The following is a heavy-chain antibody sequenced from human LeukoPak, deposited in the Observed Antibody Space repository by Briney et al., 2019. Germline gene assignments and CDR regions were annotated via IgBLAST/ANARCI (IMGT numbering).Heavy chain of an antibody. D-gene: IGHD3-10*01. Sequence: GGSLRLSCAASGFTFSNAWMSWVRQAPGKGLECVGRTKSKTDGGTTDYAAPVKGRFTISRDDSKNTLYLQMNSLKTEDTAVYYCTTVLLPVWFGDYYYGMDVWGQGTTVTVSS. V-gene: IGHV3-15*01. CDR3: TTVLLPVWFGDYYYGMDV. CDR2: TKSKTDGGTT. CDR1: GFTFSNAW. J-gene: IGHJ6*02.